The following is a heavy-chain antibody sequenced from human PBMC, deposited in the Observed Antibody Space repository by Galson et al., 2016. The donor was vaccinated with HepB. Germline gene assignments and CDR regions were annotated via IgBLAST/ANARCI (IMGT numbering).Heavy chain of an antibody. D-gene: IGHD1-26*01. Sequence: TLSLTCTVSGGSIRSGDYYWSWIRQHPGKGLEWIGYISFSGSTYYNPSLKSRVTISVDTSKNQFSLRLSSVTAADTAVYYCAKTHYSGTYLGWGQGTLVTVSS. CDR1: GGSIRSGDYY. J-gene: IGHJ4*02. CDR2: ISFSGST. CDR3: AKTHYSGTYLG. V-gene: IGHV4-31*03.